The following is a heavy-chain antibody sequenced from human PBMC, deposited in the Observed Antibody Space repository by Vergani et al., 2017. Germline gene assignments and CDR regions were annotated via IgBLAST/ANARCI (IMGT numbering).Heavy chain of an antibody. V-gene: IGHV3-30*02. CDR3: AKDRPTNMFRGAYGMDV. J-gene: IGHJ6*02. CDR2: IRFDGSNK. Sequence: QVQLVESAGGVVQPGGSLRLSCAASGLTFSTCGMHWVRQAPGKGLEWVAFIRFDGSNKYYGDSVNGRFIISRDNSKNTVDLRMNSLRTDDTAIYYCAKDRPTNMFRGAYGMDVWGQGTTVTVSS. CDR1: GLTFSTCG. D-gene: IGHD3-10*01.